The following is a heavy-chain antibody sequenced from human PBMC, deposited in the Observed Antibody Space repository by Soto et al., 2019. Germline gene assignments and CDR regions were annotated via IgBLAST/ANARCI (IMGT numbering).Heavy chain of an antibody. Sequence: SLTLSLPWAVSGGSIISGGCSWSWNRQPPGKGLEGIGYIYHSGSIYYNPSLKSRVTISVDRSKNQFSLKLSSVPAADTGVHYSATVSDYWGQGTLVTVSS. CDR2: IYHSGSI. J-gene: IGHJ4*02. CDR1: GGSIISGGCS. V-gene: IGHV4-30-2*01. D-gene: IGHD3-16*02. CDR3: ATVSDY.